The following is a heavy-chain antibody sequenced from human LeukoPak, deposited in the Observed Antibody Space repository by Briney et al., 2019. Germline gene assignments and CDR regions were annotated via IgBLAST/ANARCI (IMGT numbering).Heavy chain of an antibody. CDR2: IYTSGST. D-gene: IGHD6-13*01. J-gene: IGHJ4*02. CDR3: ARVPGYSSSWFDY. Sequence: SETLSLTCTVSGGSISSGSYYWSWIRQPAGKGLEWIGRIYTSGSTNYNPSLKSRVTISVDTSKNQFSLKLSSVTAADTAVYYCARVPGYSSSWFDYWGQGTLVTVSS. V-gene: IGHV4-61*02. CDR1: GGSISSGSYY.